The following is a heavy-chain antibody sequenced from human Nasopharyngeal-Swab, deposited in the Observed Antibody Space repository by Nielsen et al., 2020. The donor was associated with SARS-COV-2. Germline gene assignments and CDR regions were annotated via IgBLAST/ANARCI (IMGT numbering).Heavy chain of an antibody. V-gene: IGHV1-69*13. CDR3: ARDFVWSGKAYYYGLDV. J-gene: IGHJ6*02. CDR1: GGTFSSYA. D-gene: IGHD3-16*01. Sequence: SVKVSCKASGGTFSSYAISWVRQAPGQGLEWMGGIIPIFGTANYAQKFQGRVTITADESTSTAYMELSSLRSEDTAVYYCARDFVWSGKAYYYGLDVWGQGTTVTVSS. CDR2: IIPIFGTA.